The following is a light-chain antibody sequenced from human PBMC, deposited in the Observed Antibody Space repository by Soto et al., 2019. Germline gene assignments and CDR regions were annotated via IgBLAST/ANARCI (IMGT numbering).Light chain of an antibody. V-gene: IGLV2-8*01. J-gene: IGLJ2*01. CDR3: SSYAGRNNVVV. CDR2: EVS. CDR1: SSDVGAYSY. Sequence: QSALTQPPSASGSPGPAVTISCTGTSSDVGAYSYVSWYQQHPGKAPKLMIYEVSKRPSGVPDRFSGSKSGNTASLTGSGLQAEDEADYYCSSYAGRNNVVVFGGGTKLTVL.